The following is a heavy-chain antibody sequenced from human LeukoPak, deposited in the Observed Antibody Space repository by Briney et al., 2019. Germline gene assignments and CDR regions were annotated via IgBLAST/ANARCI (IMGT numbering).Heavy chain of an antibody. CDR2: ISSSSSYI. J-gene: IGHJ4*02. D-gene: IGHD3-22*01. CDR3: ARPYYYDSSGYSDDY. CDR1: GFTFSSYT. V-gene: IGHV3-21*01. Sequence: GGSQRLFCAPSGFTFSSYTMNWVRQGPGGGLEWVSSISSSSSYIYYAASMKSRFTTSRDNAKNSMYLQMNSLRAEDTAVYYCARPYYYDSSGYSDDYWGQGTLVTVSS.